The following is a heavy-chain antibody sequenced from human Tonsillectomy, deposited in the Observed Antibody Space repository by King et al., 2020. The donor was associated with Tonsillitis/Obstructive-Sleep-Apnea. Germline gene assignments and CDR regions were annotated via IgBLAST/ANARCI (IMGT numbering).Heavy chain of an antibody. Sequence: VQLVESGGGLVQPGRSLRLSCAASGFTFDDYAMHWVRQAPGKGLEWVSGISWNSGSIGYADSVKGRFIISRDNAKNSLYLQMNSLRAEDTALYYCAKDITHGECSSIRCCHRRFDYWGQGILVTVSS. J-gene: IGHJ4*02. CDR1: GFTFDDYA. CDR3: AKDITHGECSSIRCCHRRFDY. V-gene: IGHV3-9*01. D-gene: IGHD2-2*01. CDR2: ISWNSGSI.